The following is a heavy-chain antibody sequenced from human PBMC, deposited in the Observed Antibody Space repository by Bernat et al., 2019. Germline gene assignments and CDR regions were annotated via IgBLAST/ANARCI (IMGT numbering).Heavy chain of an antibody. V-gene: IGHV3-30*01. CDR1: GFTFSSYA. CDR2: ISYDGSNK. D-gene: IGHD6-6*01. Sequence: QVQLVESGGGVVQPGRSLRLSCAASGFTFSSYAMHWVRQAPGKGLEWVAVISYDGSNKYYADSVKGRFTISRDNSKNTLYLQMNSLRAEDTAVYYCVRDDYSSSPPGAFDIWGQGTMVTVSS. CDR3: VRDDYSSSPPGAFDI. J-gene: IGHJ3*02.